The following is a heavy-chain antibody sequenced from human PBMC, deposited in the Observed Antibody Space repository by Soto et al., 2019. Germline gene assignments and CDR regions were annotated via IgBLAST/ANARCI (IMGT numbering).Heavy chain of an antibody. D-gene: IGHD3-10*01. CDR2: INHSGST. Sequence: SETLSLTCAVYGGSFSGYYWSWIRQPPGKGLEWIGEINHSGSTNYNPSLKSRVTISVDTSKNQFSLKLSSVTAADTAVYYCARDAHYGSGSTYNWFDPWGQGTLVTVSS. V-gene: IGHV4-34*01. J-gene: IGHJ5*02. CDR3: ARDAHYGSGSTYNWFDP. CDR1: GGSFSGYY.